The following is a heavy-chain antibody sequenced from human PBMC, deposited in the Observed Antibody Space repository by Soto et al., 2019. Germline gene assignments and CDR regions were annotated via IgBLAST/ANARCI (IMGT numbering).Heavy chain of an antibody. CDR2: IIPIFGTA. D-gene: IGHD3-3*01. V-gene: IGHV1-69*13. CDR1: GVTFSSYA. CDR3: ARDSRAYYDFWSGYYGDYYYYGMDV. J-gene: IGHJ6*02. Sequence: SVKVSCKACGVTFSSYAISWVRQAPGQGLEWMGGIIPIFGTANYAQKFQGRVTITADESTSTAYMELSSLRSEDTAVYYCARDSRAYYDFWSGYYGDYYYYGMDVWGQGTTVTVSS.